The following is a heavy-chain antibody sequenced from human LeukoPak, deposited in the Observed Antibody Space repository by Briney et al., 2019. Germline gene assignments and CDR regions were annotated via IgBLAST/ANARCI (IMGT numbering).Heavy chain of an antibody. CDR2: ISYDGSNK. Sequence: GGSLRLSCAASGFTFSSYAMHWVRRAPGKGLEWVAVISYDGSNKYYADSVKGRFTISRDNSKNTLYLQMNSLRAEDTAVYYCAKDRSDFYYYYGMDVWGQGTTVTVSS. CDR3: AKDRSDFYYYYGMDV. D-gene: IGHD2-21*02. CDR1: GFTFSSYA. J-gene: IGHJ6*02. V-gene: IGHV3-30-3*01.